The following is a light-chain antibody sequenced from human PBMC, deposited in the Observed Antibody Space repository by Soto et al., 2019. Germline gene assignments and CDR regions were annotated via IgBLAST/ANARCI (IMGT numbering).Light chain of an antibody. CDR3: MQSTQLPPT. Sequence: DVVMTQSPLSLPVTLGQPSSISCKSSQSLLHITGETFLFWYLQKPGQSPQLLIYEVSTRVPGVPDRFSGSGSGTDFTLEISRVETDDVGIYYCMQSTQLPPTFGQGTLLEVK. J-gene: IGKJ5*01. V-gene: IGKV2D-29*02. CDR1: QSLLHITGETF. CDR2: EVS.